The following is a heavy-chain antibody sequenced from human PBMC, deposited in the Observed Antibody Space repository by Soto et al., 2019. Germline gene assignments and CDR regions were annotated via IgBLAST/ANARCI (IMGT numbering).Heavy chain of an antibody. CDR2: IYWDEDK. CDR3: AHRLSGYNWNGGYFDY. D-gene: IGHD1-1*01. CDR1: GFSLTSRPMG. Sequence: QITLKESAPTRVKPTQTLTLTCTFSGFSLTSRPMGVGWIRQPPGKALAWLAFIYWDEDKRYSPSLRSRLTITKDTSGNQVGLTMTNMDPVDTATYYCAHRLSGYNWNGGYFDYWGQGALVTVSS. V-gene: IGHV2-5*02. J-gene: IGHJ4*02.